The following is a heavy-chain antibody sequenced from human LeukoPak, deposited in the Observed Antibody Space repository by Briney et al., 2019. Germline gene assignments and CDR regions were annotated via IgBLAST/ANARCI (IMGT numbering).Heavy chain of an antibody. J-gene: IGHJ5*02. D-gene: IGHD3-10*01. Sequence: PGGSLRLSCAASGFTFSSYIMNWVRQAPGKGLEWVSYISSSSSTIYYADSVKGRFTISRDNAKNSLYLQMNSLRAEDTAVYYCARRMITMVRGPWWFDPWGQGTLVTVSS. V-gene: IGHV3-48*04. CDR1: GFTFSSYI. CDR2: ISSSSSTI. CDR3: ARRMITMVRGPWWFDP.